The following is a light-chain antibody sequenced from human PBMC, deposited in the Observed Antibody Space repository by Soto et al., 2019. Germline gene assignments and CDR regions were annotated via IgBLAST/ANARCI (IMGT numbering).Light chain of an antibody. Sequence: DLQMTQSPSSLSASVGDRVTITCQASQDISNYLNWYQQKPGKAPKLLIYDASNLETGVPSRFSGTGSGTDFTFTISSLQTEDIATYYCQQYDNFWTFGQGTKVEIK. V-gene: IGKV1-33*01. J-gene: IGKJ1*01. CDR2: DAS. CDR3: QQYDNFWT. CDR1: QDISNY.